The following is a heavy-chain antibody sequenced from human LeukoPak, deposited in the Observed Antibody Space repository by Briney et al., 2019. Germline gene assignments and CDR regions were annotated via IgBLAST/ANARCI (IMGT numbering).Heavy chain of an antibody. CDR1: GFTFSSYS. CDR3: ARHLSGSGNYFIDSYGMDV. D-gene: IGHD3-10*01. Sequence: GGSLRLSCAASGFTFSSYSMNWVRQAPGKGLEWVSYISSSSSTIYYADSVKGRFTISRDNAKNSLYLQMNSLRAEDTAVYYCARHLSGSGNYFIDSYGMDVWGQGTTVTVSS. J-gene: IGHJ6*02. CDR2: ISSSSSTI. V-gene: IGHV3-48*01.